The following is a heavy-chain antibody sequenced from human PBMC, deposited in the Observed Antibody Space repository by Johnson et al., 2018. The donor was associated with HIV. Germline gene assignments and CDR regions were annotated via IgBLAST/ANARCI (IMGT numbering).Heavy chain of an antibody. V-gene: IGHV3-53*01. Sequence: VQLVESGGGLVQPGGSLRLSCAASGFAVSKNYLTWVRQAPGKGLEWVSIIYSGGSTYYADSVKGRFTISRDNSKNTLYLDMTSLRGGDTAVYFCAKGGQQLADPFDIWGQGTLVTVSS. D-gene: IGHD6-13*01. J-gene: IGHJ3*02. CDR3: AKGGQQLADPFDI. CDR2: IYSGGST. CDR1: GFAVSKNY.